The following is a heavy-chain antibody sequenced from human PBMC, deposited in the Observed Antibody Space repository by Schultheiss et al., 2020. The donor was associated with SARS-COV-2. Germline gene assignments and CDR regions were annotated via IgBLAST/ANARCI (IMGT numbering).Heavy chain of an antibody. CDR2: IIPIFGTA. V-gene: IGHV1-69*13. CDR1: GGTFSSYA. J-gene: IGHJ4*02. Sequence: SVKVSCKASGGTFSSYAISWVRQAPGQGLEWMGGIIPIFGTANYAQKFQGRFTITADESTSTAYMELSSLRSEDTDVYYCARDGGSGRREEDCFDYWGQGTLVTVCS. CDR3: ARDGGSGRREEDCFDY. D-gene: IGHD1-26*01.